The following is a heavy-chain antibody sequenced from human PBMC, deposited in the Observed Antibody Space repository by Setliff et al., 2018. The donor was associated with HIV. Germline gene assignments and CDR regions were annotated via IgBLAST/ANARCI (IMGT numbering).Heavy chain of an antibody. CDR3: ASGGNYDFYWFDP. J-gene: IGHJ5*02. CDR2: IYYSGSA. D-gene: IGHD3-3*01. CDR1: GGSISSSSYY. Sequence: ASETLSLTCTVSGGSISSSSYYWGWIRQPPGKGLEWIGSIYYSGSAYYNPSLKSRITISVHTSKNQFSLKLSSVTAADTAVYYCASGGNYDFYWFDPWGQGTLVTVSS. V-gene: IGHV4-39*01.